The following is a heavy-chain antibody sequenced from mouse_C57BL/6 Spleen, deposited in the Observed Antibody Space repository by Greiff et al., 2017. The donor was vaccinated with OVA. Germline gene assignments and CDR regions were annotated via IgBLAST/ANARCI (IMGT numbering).Heavy chain of an antibody. D-gene: IGHD4-1*01. Sequence: QVQLQQPGPELVKPGASVKLSCKASGYTFTSYCMHWVKQRPGQGLEWIGMIHPNSGGTNYNEKFKSKATLTVDKSSSTAYMQLSSLTSEDSAVDYCARSGEWDVAWFAYWGQGTLVTVSA. V-gene: IGHV1-64*01. CDR3: ARSGEWDVAWFAY. J-gene: IGHJ3*01. CDR2: IHPNSGGT. CDR1: GYTFTSYC.